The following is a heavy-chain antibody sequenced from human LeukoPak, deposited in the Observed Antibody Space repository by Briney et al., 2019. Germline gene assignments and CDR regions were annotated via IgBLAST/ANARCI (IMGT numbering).Heavy chain of an antibody. CDR2: ISSSSSYI. Sequence: GGSLRLSCAASGFTFSSYSMNWVRQAPGKGLEWVSSISSSSSYIYYADSVKGRFTISRDNAKNSLYLQMDILRAEDTALYDCTRKGLGGALGGFDHWGQGTLVTVSS. J-gene: IGHJ4*02. V-gene: IGHV3-21*04. CDR1: GFTFSSYS. D-gene: IGHD3-16*01. CDR3: TRKGLGGALGGFDH.